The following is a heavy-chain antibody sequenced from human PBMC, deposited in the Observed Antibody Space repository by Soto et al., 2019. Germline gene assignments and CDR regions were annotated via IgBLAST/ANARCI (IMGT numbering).Heavy chain of an antibody. V-gene: IGHV1-46*01. D-gene: IGHD4-17*01. CDR2: INPSGGST. Sequence: QVQLVQSGAEVKKPGASVKVSCKASGYTFTSYYMHWVRQAPGQGLEWMGIINPSGGSTSYAQKFQGRVTMTRDTSTSTVYMELSSLRSEDTAVYYCARGGHDYGDYVDAFAIWGQGTMVTVSS. CDR1: GYTFTSYY. J-gene: IGHJ3*02. CDR3: ARGGHDYGDYVDAFAI.